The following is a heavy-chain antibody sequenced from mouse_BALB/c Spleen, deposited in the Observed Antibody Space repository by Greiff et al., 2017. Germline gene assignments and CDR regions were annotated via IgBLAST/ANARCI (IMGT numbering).Heavy chain of an antibody. J-gene: IGHJ2*01. D-gene: IGHD2-1*01. CDR2: ISTYYGNT. V-gene: IGHV1-67*01. CDR1: GYTFTDYA. CDR3: ARVGNYMYYFDY. Sequence: QVQLQQSGPELVRPGVSVKISCKGSGYTFTDYAMHWVKQSHAKSLEWIGVISTYYGNTNYNQKFKGKATMSVDKSSSTAYMELARLTSEDSAIYYGARVGNYMYYFDYWGQGTTLTVSS.